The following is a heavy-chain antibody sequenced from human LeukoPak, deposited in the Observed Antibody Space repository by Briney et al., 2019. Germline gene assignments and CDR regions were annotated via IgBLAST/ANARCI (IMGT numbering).Heavy chain of an antibody. D-gene: IGHD3-10*01. CDR1: GFTFSSYA. Sequence: GRSLRLSCAASGFTFSSYAMHWVRQAPGKGLEWVAVIPYDGSNKYYADSVKGRFTISRDNSKNTLYLQMNSLRAEDTAVYYCAREVWFGELLNRRYFDYWGQGTLVTVSS. CDR3: AREVWFGELLNRRYFDY. V-gene: IGHV3-30*04. CDR2: IPYDGSNK. J-gene: IGHJ4*02.